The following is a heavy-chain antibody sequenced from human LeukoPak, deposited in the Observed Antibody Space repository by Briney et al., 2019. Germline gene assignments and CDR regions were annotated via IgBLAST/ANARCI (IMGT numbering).Heavy chain of an antibody. CDR3: AKDTNYGGNSGYFDL. V-gene: IGHV3-9*01. J-gene: IGHJ2*01. D-gene: IGHD4-23*01. CDR2: ISWNSGSI. Sequence: GGSLRLSCAASGFTFDDYAMHWVRQAPGKGLERVSGISWNSGSIGYADSVKGRFTISRDNAKNSLYLQMNSLRAEDTALYYCAKDTNYGGNSGYFDLWGRGTLVTVSS. CDR1: GFTFDDYA.